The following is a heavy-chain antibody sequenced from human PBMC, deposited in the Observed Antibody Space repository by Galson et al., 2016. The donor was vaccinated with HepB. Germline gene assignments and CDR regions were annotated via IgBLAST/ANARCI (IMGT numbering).Heavy chain of an antibody. Sequence: SLRLSCAASGFTLNNYAKSWVRQAAGKGLEWVSAISGGDGRTYYADSVRGRFTISRDKSKNTLYLQMDSLRVEDTAIYYCAKARGQWLGFDPWGQGTLVTVSS. CDR2: ISGGDGRT. D-gene: IGHD6-19*01. J-gene: IGHJ5*02. V-gene: IGHV3-23*01. CDR3: AKARGQWLGFDP. CDR1: GFTLNNYA.